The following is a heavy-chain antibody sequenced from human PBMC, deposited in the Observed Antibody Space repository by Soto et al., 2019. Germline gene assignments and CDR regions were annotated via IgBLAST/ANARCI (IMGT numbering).Heavy chain of an antibody. V-gene: IGHV3-23*01. D-gene: IGHD6-6*01. J-gene: IGHJ4*02. CDR2: ISGSGGST. Sequence: PGGSLRLSCAASGFTFSSYAMSWVRQAPGKGLEWVSAISGSGGSTYYADSVKGRFTISRDNSKNTLYLQMNSLRAEDTAVYYCAKDPDFSSSSSYYFDYWGQGTLVTVSS. CDR1: GFTFSSYA. CDR3: AKDPDFSSSSSYYFDY.